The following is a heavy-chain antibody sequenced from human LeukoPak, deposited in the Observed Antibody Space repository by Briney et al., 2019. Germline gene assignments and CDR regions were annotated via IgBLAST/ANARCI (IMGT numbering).Heavy chain of an antibody. D-gene: IGHD1-26*01. CDR3: ASSGSHGAFDI. CDR1: GGSISSGGYS. CDR2: IYHSGST. J-gene: IGHJ3*02. Sequence: TLSLTCAVSGGSISSGGYSWSWIRQPPGKGLEWIGYIYHSGSTYYNPSLKSRVTIPVDRSKNQFSLKLSSVTAADTAVYYCASSGSHGAFDIWGQGTMVTVSS. V-gene: IGHV4-30-2*01.